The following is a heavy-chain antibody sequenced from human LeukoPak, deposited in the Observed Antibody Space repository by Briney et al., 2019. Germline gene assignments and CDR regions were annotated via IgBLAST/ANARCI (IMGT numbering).Heavy chain of an antibody. J-gene: IGHJ4*02. CDR3: AKGPTFIADLVFDY. CDR2: INSDGSAT. CDR1: GLTFSSYW. V-gene: IGHV3-74*01. Sequence: EGSLRLSCAASGLTFSSYWMHWVRQAPGKGLVWVSCINSDGSATFYADSVKGRFTISRDNAKNTLYLQMSSLRAEDTAVYYCAKGPTFIADLVFDYWGQGTLVTVSS. D-gene: IGHD6-13*01.